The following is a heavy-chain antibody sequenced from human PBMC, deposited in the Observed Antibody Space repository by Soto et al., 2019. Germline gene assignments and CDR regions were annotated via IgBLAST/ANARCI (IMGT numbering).Heavy chain of an antibody. CDR3: AREETAWPLAYGLDV. V-gene: IGHV3-21*01. CDR1: GFTFSTYS. J-gene: IGHJ6*02. CDR2: IGTRSDI. Sequence: PGGSLRLSCADSGFTFSTYSMHWVRQAPGKGLEWVSSIGTRSDIYYADSVKGRFTISRDNAKNSLSLQMNSLRAEDTGVYYCAREETAWPLAYGLDVWGQGTTVTVSS. D-gene: IGHD2-21*02.